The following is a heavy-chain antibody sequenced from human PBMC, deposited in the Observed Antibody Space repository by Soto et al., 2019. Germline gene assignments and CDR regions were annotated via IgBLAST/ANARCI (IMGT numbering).Heavy chain of an antibody. Sequence: SGPTLVKPTQTLTLTCTFSGFSLSTRGVGVGWNRKPPGKALEWLALIYWNDDKRYSPSLKSRLTITKDTSKNQVVLTMTNMDPVDTATYYCAHIELGAYFDYWGKGTLVTVSS. J-gene: IGHJ4*02. CDR1: GFSLSTRGVG. D-gene: IGHD7-27*01. V-gene: IGHV2-5*01. CDR3: AHIELGAYFDY. CDR2: IYWNDDK.